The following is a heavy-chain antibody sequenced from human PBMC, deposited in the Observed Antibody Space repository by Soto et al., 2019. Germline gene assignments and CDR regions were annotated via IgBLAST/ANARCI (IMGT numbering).Heavy chain of an antibody. Sequence: QVQLVQSGAEVKKPGSSVKVSCKASGGTFSSYAISWVRQAPGQGLEWMGGIIPIFGTANYAQKFQGRVTITAEKSTSRAYGGLGGLRSGDRAVYYCAGGGWEGLGGGGMDVWGQGTTVTVSS. D-gene: IGHD3-16*01. CDR1: GGTFSSYA. V-gene: IGHV1-69*06. CDR2: IIPIFGTA. CDR3: AGGGWEGLGGGGMDV. J-gene: IGHJ6*02.